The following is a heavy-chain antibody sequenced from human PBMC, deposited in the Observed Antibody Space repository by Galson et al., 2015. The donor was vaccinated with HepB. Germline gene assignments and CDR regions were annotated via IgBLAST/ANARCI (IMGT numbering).Heavy chain of an antibody. CDR2: ISGGAEIT. V-gene: IGHV3-23*01. D-gene: IGHD3-16*01. CDR3: AKVAILGATPHYFDF. J-gene: IGHJ4*02. CDR1: GFTFTRYA. Sequence: SLRLSCAASGFTFTRYAMSWVRQAPGKGLEWVSSISGGAEITYYAGSVKGRFSISRDNSRNIVYLQLNSLSVEDTALYYCAKVAILGATPHYFDFLGQGTLVTVSS.